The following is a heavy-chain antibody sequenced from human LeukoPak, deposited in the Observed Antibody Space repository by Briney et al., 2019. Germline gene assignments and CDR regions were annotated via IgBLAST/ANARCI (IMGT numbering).Heavy chain of an antibody. D-gene: IGHD3-3*01. CDR3: ARDRITIFGVVNDY. J-gene: IGHJ4*02. V-gene: IGHV3-7*01. CDR1: GFTFSSYW. CDR2: IKEDGGGK. Sequence: PGGSLRLSCAASGFTFSSYWMSWVRQAPGKGLEWVANIKEDGGGKYSVDSVKGRFTISRDNAMNSLYLEMNSLRAEDTALYYCARDRITIFGVVNDYWGQGTLVTVSS.